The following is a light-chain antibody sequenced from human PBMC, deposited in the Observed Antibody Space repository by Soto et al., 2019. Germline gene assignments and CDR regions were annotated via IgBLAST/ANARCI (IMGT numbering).Light chain of an antibody. J-gene: IGKJ1*01. V-gene: IGKV1-27*01. CDR2: ATS. Sequence: DIQMTQSPSSLSASVGDRVTITCRASQGISHYLVWYQQKPGKVPKLLIYATSTLQSGVPSRLSGSGSGTDFTLTISSLQPEDVATYYCQKYNSATLTFGQGTEVDIX. CDR1: QGISHY. CDR3: QKYNSATLT.